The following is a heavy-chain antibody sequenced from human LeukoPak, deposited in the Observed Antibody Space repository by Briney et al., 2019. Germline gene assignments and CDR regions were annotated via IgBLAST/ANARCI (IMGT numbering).Heavy chain of an antibody. V-gene: IGHV4-38-2*02. Sequence: SETLSLTCTVSGSSITTYTHWGWIRQSPGKGLEWIASIHHTGNTYYNPSLESRVTISVDTSKNQFSLKLSSVTAADTAVYYCARGPYITMIVVARSAFDIWGQGTMVTVSS. J-gene: IGHJ3*02. D-gene: IGHD3-22*01. CDR2: IHHTGNT. CDR3: ARGPYITMIVVARSAFDI. CDR1: GSSITTYTH.